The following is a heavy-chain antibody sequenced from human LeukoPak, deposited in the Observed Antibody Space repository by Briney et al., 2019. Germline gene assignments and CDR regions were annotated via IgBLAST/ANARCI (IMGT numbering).Heavy chain of an antibody. Sequence: GGSLRLSCAASGFTFSSYGMSWVRQAPGKGLEWVSAISGSGGSTYYADSVKGRFTISRDNSKNTLYLQMNSLRAEDTAVYYCAKVGIIAARLGYFDYWGQGTLVTVSS. CDR3: AKVGIIAARLGYFDY. CDR1: GFTFSSYG. CDR2: ISGSGGST. J-gene: IGHJ4*02. D-gene: IGHD6-6*01. V-gene: IGHV3-23*01.